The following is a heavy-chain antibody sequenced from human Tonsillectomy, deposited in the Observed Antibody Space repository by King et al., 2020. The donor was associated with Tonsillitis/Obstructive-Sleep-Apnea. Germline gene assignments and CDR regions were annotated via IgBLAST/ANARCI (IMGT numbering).Heavy chain of an antibody. CDR3: SPNPLFPRRYDSSGKSSGGFYYYFDY. CDR1: GFSLSTSGVG. J-gene: IGHJ4*02. Sequence: ITLKESGPTLVKPTQTLTLTCTFSGFSLSTSGVGVGWIRQPPGKALEWLALIYWDDDKRYSPSLKSRLTITKDTSKNQVVLTMTNMDPVDTATYSCSPNPLFPRRYDSSGKSSGGFYYYFDYWGQGTLVTVSS. CDR2: IYWDDDK. V-gene: IGHV2-5*02. D-gene: IGHD3-22*01.